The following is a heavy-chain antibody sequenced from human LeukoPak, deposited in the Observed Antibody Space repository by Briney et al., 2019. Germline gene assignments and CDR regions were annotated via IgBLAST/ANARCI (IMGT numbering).Heavy chain of an antibody. CDR1: GGSVSHSNW. CDR3: ARHYGP. J-gene: IGHJ5*02. V-gene: IGHV4-39*01. CDR2: IYDSGST. Sequence: SETLSLTCAVSGGSVSHSNWWTWVRQPPGKGLEWIGSIYDSGSTYYNPSLKSRVTISVDTSKNQFSLKLNSVTAADTAVYYCARHYGPWGLGTLVTVSS. D-gene: IGHD3-10*01.